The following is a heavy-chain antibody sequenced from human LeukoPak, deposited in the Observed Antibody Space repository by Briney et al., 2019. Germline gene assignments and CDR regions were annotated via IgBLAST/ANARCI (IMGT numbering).Heavy chain of an antibody. CDR3: ARYWELLSGSDAFDI. D-gene: IGHD1-26*01. CDR1: GYTFTNFG. J-gene: IGHJ3*02. Sequence: GASVNVSCKASGYTFTNFGISCVRQAPGQGLEWMGWISAYNGNTNYAQKLQGRVTMTTDTSTSTAYMALRSLRSDDTAVYYCARYWELLSGSDAFDIWGQGTMVTVSS. CDR2: ISAYNGNT. V-gene: IGHV1-18*01.